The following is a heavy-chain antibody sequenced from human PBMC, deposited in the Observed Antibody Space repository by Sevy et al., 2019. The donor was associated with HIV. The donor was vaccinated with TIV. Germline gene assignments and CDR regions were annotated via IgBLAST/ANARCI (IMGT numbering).Heavy chain of an antibody. D-gene: IGHD1-1*01. V-gene: IGHV4-38-2*02. Sequence: SETLSLICTVSASSISSGFYWGWIRRPPGKGLEWIGSIHHSGSTYYNPSLKSRVTISVDTSKNQFSLKLSSVTAADTAAYYCARTGTTSAWFDPWGQGTLVTVSS. CDR1: ASSISSGFY. J-gene: IGHJ5*02. CDR2: IHHSGST. CDR3: ARTGTTSAWFDP.